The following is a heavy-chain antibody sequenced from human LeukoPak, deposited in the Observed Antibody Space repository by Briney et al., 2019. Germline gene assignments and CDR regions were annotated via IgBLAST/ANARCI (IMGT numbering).Heavy chain of an antibody. V-gene: IGHV1-69*04. CDR1: GGTFSSYA. J-gene: IGHJ5*02. CDR3: ARDRDYDILTPFDP. D-gene: IGHD3-9*01. Sequence: SVKVSCKASGGTFSSYAISWVRQAPGQGLEWMGRIIPILGIANYAQKFQGRVTITADKSTSTAYMELSSLRSEDTAVYHCARDRDYDILTPFDPWGQGTLVTVSS. CDR2: IIPILGIA.